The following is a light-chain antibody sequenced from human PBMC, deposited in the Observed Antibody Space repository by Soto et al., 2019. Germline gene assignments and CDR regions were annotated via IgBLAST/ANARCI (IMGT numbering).Light chain of an antibody. CDR1: SSNIGSNT. J-gene: IGLJ1*01. CDR2: SNN. V-gene: IGLV1-44*01. Sequence: QSVLPQPPSVSGTPGQRVTISCSGSSSNIGSNTVTWYQQFPGTAPRLLIYSNNHRPSGVPDRFSGSKSGTSASLAISGLQSEDEADYYCATWDDSLDGHVFGTGTKSPS. CDR3: ATWDDSLDGHV.